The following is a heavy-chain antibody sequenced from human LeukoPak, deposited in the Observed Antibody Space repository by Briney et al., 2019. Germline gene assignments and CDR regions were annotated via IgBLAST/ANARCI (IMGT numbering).Heavy chain of an antibody. V-gene: IGHV3-23*01. Sequence: GGSLRLSCAVSGITLSNYGMSWVRQAPGKGLEWVAGLGGSGGGTNYADSVRGRFIISRDNSKNILYLQMNSLTAEDTAVYFCAKRRVVLRVILVGFHKEAYYFDSWGQGALVTVSS. CDR2: LGGSGGGT. CDR1: GITLSNYG. D-gene: IGHD2-21*01. J-gene: IGHJ4*02. CDR3: AKRRVVLRVILVGFHKEAYYFDS.